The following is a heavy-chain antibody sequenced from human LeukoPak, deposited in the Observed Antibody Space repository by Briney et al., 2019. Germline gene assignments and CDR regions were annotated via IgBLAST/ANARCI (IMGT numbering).Heavy chain of an antibody. Sequence: ASVKVSCKASGYTFTSYGISWVRQAPGQGLEWMGWISAYNGNTNYAQKLQGRVTMTTDTSTSTAYMELRSLRSDDTAVYYCATSTVTTSSDYYYYYMDVWGKGTTVTVSS. CDR1: GYTFTSYG. CDR2: ISAYNGNT. CDR3: ATSTVTTSSDYYYYYMDV. D-gene: IGHD4-17*01. J-gene: IGHJ6*03. V-gene: IGHV1-18*01.